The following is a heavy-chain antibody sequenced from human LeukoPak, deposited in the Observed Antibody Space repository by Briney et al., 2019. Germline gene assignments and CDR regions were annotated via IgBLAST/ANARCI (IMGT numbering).Heavy chain of an antibody. J-gene: IGHJ3*02. CDR1: GCSISSGGYY. D-gene: IGHD3-22*01. V-gene: IGHV4-31*01. CDR3: ARDRGPLGYYDSSGYDI. Sequence: SQTLSLTCTVSGCSISSGGYYWSWIRQHPGKDLEWIGYIYYSGRTYYNPSLKSLVTISVDTSKNQFSLKLSSVTAADTAVYYCARDRGPLGYYDSSGYDIWGQGTMVTVSS. CDR2: IYYSGRT.